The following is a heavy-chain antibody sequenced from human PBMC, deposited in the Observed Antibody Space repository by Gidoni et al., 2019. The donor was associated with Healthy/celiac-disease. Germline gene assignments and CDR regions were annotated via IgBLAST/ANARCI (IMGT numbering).Heavy chain of an antibody. CDR3: ARVEMATPPYYYFDY. CDR2: IIPILGIA. Sequence: EVKKPGSSVKVSCKASGGTFSSYAISWVRQAPGQGLEWMGRIIPILGIANYAQKFQGRVTITADKSTSTAYMELSSLRSEDTAVYYCARVEMATPPYYYFDYWGQGTLVTVSS. J-gene: IGHJ4*02. CDR1: GGTFSSYA. D-gene: IGHD5-12*01. V-gene: IGHV1-69*04.